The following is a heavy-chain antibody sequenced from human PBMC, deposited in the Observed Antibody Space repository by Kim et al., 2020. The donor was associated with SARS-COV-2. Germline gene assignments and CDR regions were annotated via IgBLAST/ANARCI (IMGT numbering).Heavy chain of an antibody. V-gene: IGHV3-23*01. CDR3: AKTESRVSRYSSGWYEYYYYGMDV. CDR2: ISCSGGST. CDR1: GFTFSSYA. J-gene: IGHJ6*02. Sequence: GGSLRHSCAASGFTFSSYAMSWVRQAPGKGLEWVSAISCSGGSTYYADSVKGRFTISRDNSKNTLYLQMNSLRAEDTAVYYCAKTESRVSRYSSGWYEYYYYGMDVWGQGTTVTVSS. D-gene: IGHD6-19*01.